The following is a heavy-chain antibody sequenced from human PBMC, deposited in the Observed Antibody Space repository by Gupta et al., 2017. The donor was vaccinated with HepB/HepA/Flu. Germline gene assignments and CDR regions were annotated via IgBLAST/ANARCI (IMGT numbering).Heavy chain of an antibody. V-gene: IGHV1-69*04. D-gene: IGHD3-3*01. CDR1: GGTFSSYA. Sequence: VQLVQSGAEVTKPGSSVKVSCKASGGTFSSYAISWVRQAPEQGLEWMGRIIPILGIANYAQKFQGRVTITADKSTSTAYMVLSSLRSEDTAVYYCARDPLLEWLFYYGMDVWGQGTTVTVSS. CDR3: ARDPLLEWLFYYGMDV. J-gene: IGHJ6*02. CDR2: IIPILGIA.